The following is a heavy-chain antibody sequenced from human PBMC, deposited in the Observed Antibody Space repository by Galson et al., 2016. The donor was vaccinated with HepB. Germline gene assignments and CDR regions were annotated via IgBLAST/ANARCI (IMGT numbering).Heavy chain of an antibody. Sequence: SLRLSCAASGFSFSSYAMTWVRQAPGKGLEWVSVISGNGDITHYADSVQGRFTVSRDNSKNTLYLQVNSLRVEDTAVYYCARDRGWVRDYWGQGTLVTVSS. V-gene: IGHV3-23*01. CDR1: GFSFSSYA. CDR3: ARDRGWVRDY. CDR2: ISGNGDIT. J-gene: IGHJ4*02. D-gene: IGHD6-19*01.